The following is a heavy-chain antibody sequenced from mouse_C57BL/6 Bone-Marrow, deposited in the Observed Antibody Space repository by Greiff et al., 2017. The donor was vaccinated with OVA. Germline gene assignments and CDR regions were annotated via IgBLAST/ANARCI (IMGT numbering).Heavy chain of an antibody. Sequence: QVTLKESGPGILQSSQTLSLTCSFSGFSLSTSGMGVSWIRQPSGKGLEWLAHIYWDDDKRYNPSLKSRPTISKDTSRNKIFLKITRVDTADTATDYCARRADITTVDWYFDVWGTGTTVTVSS. D-gene: IGHD1-1*01. CDR3: ARRADITTVDWYFDV. CDR2: IYWDDDK. CDR1: GFSLSTSGMG. V-gene: IGHV8-12*01. J-gene: IGHJ1*03.